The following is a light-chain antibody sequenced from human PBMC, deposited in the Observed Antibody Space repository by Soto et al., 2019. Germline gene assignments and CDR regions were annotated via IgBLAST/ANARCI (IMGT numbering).Light chain of an antibody. CDR3: QPFNSYWT. CDR2: KAS. Sequence: DIQMTQSPSTLSASVGDRVTITCRASQSISSWLAWYQQKPGKAPKLLIYKASSLESGFPSRFSGSGSGTEFTLTVNSLQPDDFATYYCQPFNSYWTFGQGTKVEIK. V-gene: IGKV1-5*03. CDR1: QSISSW. J-gene: IGKJ1*01.